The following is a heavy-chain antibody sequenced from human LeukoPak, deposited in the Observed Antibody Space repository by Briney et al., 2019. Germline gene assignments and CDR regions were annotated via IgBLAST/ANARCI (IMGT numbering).Heavy chain of an antibody. Sequence: GGSLSLSCGASGFSFSSYAITWVRPAPGKGLEWVSSSSCIGGSYTRYADFVKGRFTISRDNSENTLYLQMTSLSVEDTAVYYCAKSGRPYDTSGYFYFDNWGQGTLVTVSS. J-gene: IGHJ4*02. D-gene: IGHD3-22*01. CDR3: AKSGRPYDTSGYFYFDN. CDR2: SSCIGGSYT. V-gene: IGHV3-23*01. CDR1: GFSFSSYA.